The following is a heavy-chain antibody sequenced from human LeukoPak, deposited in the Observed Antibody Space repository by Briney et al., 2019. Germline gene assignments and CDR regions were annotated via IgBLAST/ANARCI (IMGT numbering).Heavy chain of an antibody. CDR2: FDPEDGET. CDR3: ATARSIGELLPY. D-gene: IGHD1-26*01. V-gene: IGHV1-24*01. Sequence: ASVKVSCKVSGYTLTELSMHWVRQAPGKGLEWMGGFDPEDGETIYAQKFQGRVTMTEDTSTDTAYMELSSLRSEDTAVYYCATARSIGELLPYWGQGTLVTVSS. CDR1: GYTLTELS. J-gene: IGHJ4*02.